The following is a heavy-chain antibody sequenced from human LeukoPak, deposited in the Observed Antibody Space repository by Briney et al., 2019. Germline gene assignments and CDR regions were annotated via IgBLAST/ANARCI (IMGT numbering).Heavy chain of an antibody. D-gene: IGHD3-22*01. CDR3: ARAVSADYYDSSGQGGDWFDP. CDR1: GFSFSSYA. J-gene: IGHJ5*02. V-gene: IGHV3-33*08. Sequence: PGGSLRLSCAASGFSFSSYAMSWVRQAPGKGLEWVAVIWYDGSNKYYADSVKGRFTISRDNSKNTLYLQMNSLRAEDTAVYYCARAVSADYYDSSGQGGDWFDPWGQGTLVTVSS. CDR2: IWYDGSNK.